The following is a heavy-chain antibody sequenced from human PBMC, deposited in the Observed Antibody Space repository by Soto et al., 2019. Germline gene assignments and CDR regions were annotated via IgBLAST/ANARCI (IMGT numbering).Heavy chain of an antibody. D-gene: IGHD4-17*01. V-gene: IGHV4-59*08. CDR3: ARISSFYGDYHMYYSSYYYMDV. CDR2: IYYSGST. Sequence: PSETLSLTCTVSGGSISSYYWSWIRQPPGKGLEWIGYIYYSGSTNYNPSLKSRVTISVDTSKNQFSLKLSSVTAADTAVYYCARISSFYGDYHMYYSSYYYMDVWGKGTTVTVSS. CDR1: GGSISSYY. J-gene: IGHJ6*03.